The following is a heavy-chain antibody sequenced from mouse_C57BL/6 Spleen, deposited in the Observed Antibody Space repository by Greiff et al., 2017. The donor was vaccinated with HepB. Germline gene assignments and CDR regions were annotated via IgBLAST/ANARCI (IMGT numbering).Heavy chain of an antibody. CDR1: GYTFTDYY. J-gene: IGHJ4*01. D-gene: IGHD1-1*01. V-gene: IGHV1-26*01. CDR3: ARLLTTVVATDYAMDY. CDR2: INPNNGGT. Sequence: EVQLQQSGPELVKPGASVKISCKASGYTFTDYYMNWVKQSHGKSLEWIGDINPNNGGTSYNQKFKGKATLTVDKSSSTAYMELRSLTSEDSAVYYCARLLTTVVATDYAMDYWGQGTSVTVSS.